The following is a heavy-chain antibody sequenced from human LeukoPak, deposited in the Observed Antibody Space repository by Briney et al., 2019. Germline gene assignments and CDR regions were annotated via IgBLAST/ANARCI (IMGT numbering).Heavy chain of an antibody. CDR1: GYTFTGYY. CDR3: ATESETNYYMDV. J-gene: IGHJ6*03. CDR2: INPNSGGT. V-gene: IGHV1-2*04. Sequence: ASVKVSCKASGYTFTGYYMHWVRQAPGQGLEWMGWINPNSGGTNYAQKFQGWVTMTRDTSISTAYMELSRLRSDDTAVYYCATESETNYYMDVWGKGTTVTVSS. D-gene: IGHD4-11*01.